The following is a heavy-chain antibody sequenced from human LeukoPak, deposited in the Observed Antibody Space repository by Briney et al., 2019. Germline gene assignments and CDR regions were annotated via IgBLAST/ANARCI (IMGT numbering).Heavy chain of an antibody. D-gene: IGHD6-19*01. J-gene: IGHJ4*02. CDR3: ARESSGWSYTFDY. Sequence: GGSLRLSCAASGFXVRSNYMSWVRQAPGKGLEWVSIIYSDGSTYYADSVKGRFTISRDNSKNTLYLQMNSLRAEDTAVYYCARESSGWSYTFDYWGQGTLVTVSS. CDR2: IYSDGST. V-gene: IGHV3-53*01. CDR1: GFXVRSNY.